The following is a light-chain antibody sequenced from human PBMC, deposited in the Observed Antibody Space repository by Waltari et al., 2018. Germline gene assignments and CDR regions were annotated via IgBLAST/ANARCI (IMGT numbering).Light chain of an antibody. Sequence: QSVLTQPPSVSGVPGQRVTLPCTGSGSNLGAYDVHWYQHRPGKAPTLLIYGVNNRPSGVPDRFFGSKSGTSASLAITSLRAEDEGVYYCQSYDTSLSVVFGGGTKLTVL. CDR3: QSYDTSLSVV. V-gene: IGLV1-40*01. J-gene: IGLJ2*01. CDR2: GVN. CDR1: GSNLGAYD.